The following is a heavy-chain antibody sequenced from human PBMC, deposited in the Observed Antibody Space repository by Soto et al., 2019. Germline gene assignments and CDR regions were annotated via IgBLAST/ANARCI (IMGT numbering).Heavy chain of an antibody. CDR2: ISKSGANT. D-gene: IGHD3-9*01. V-gene: IGHV3-23*01. CDR3: ARDPSTGYADY. Sequence: GGSLRLSCAASGFTFNNYALNWVRQAPGKGLEWVSTISKSGANTHYSESVKGRFTISSDNSKNTLYLQMNSLRAEDTALYYCARDPSTGYADYWGQGTLVTVSS. J-gene: IGHJ4*02. CDR1: GFTFNNYA.